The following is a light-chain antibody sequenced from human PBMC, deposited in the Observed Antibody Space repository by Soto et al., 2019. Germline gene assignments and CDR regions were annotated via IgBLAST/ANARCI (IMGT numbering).Light chain of an antibody. CDR2: DVS. Sequence: QSALTQPASVSGSPGQSITISCTGTSSDVRGYNYVSWYQQHPGKAPKLMIYDVSNRPSGVSNRFSGSKSDNTASLTISGLQAEDEADYYCSSYTSSSTLVFGGGTKVTVL. CDR3: SSYTSSSTLV. J-gene: IGLJ3*02. CDR1: SSDVRGYNY. V-gene: IGLV2-14*01.